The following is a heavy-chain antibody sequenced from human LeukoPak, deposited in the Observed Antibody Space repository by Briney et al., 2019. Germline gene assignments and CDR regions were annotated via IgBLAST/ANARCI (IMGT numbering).Heavy chain of an antibody. J-gene: IGHJ4*02. Sequence: PSQTLSLTCTISGDSISSGSYYWSWIRQPAGKGLEWIGRVYTSGSTNYNPSLKSRVTISVDTSKNQFSLKLSSVTAADTAVYYCANEDYWGQGTLVTVSS. CDR3: ANEDY. CDR2: VYTSGST. CDR1: GDSISSGSYY. V-gene: IGHV4-61*02.